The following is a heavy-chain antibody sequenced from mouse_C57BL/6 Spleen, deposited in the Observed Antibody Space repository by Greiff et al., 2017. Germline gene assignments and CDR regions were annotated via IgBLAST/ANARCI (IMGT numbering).Heavy chain of an antibody. V-gene: IGHV2-6-1*01. CDR3: ARHDRYYGYASAMDY. Sequence: QVQLKESGPGLVAPSQSLSITCTVSGFSLTSYGVHWVRQPPGKGLAWLVVIWSDGSTTYNSALKSRLSISKDNSKSQVFLKMNSLQTDDTAMYYCARHDRYYGYASAMDYWGQGTSVTVSS. CDR1: GFSLTSYG. J-gene: IGHJ4*01. D-gene: IGHD2-2*01. CDR2: IWSDGST.